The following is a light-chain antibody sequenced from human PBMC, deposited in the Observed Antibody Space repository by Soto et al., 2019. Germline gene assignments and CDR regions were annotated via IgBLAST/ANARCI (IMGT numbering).Light chain of an antibody. CDR1: QTVSIN. J-gene: IGKJ3*01. V-gene: IGKV3-15*01. Sequence: ERVMTQSPATLSVSPGERATLSCRASQTVSINLAWYQLKPGQAPRLLIYGASTRATGVPARFSGSGSGTEFTLTISSLQSEDFAVYYCQQYDNIPLTFGPGTKVDIK. CDR3: QQYDNIPLT. CDR2: GAS.